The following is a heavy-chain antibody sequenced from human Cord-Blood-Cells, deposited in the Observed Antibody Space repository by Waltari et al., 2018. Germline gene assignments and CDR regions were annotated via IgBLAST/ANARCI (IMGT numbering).Heavy chain of an antibody. D-gene: IGHD3-22*01. CDR3: ARGPFRTYYYDSSGYYFDY. Sequence: QVQLQQWGAGLLKPSATLSLTCAVYGGSFRGYYWSWIRQPPGKGLEWIGEINHSGSTNYNPSLKSRVTISVDTSKNQFSLKLSSVTAADTAVYYCARGPFRTYYYDSSGYYFDYWGQGTLVTVSS. CDR2: INHSGST. J-gene: IGHJ4*02. V-gene: IGHV4-34*01. CDR1: GGSFRGYY.